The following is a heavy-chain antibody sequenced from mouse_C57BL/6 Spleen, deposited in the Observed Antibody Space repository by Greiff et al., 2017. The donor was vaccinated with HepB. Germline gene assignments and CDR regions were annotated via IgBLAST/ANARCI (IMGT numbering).Heavy chain of an antibody. V-gene: IGHV1-15*01. D-gene: IGHD2-4*01. CDR2: IDPETGGT. J-gene: IGHJ4*01. CDR3: TKSDYDYRYYAMDY. Sequence: VQLQQSGAELVRPGASVTLSCKASGYTFTDYEMHWVKQTPVHGLEWIGAIDPETGGTAYNQKFKGKAILTADKSSSTAYMELRSLTSEDSAVYYCTKSDYDYRYYAMDYWGQGTSVTVSS. CDR1: GYTFTDYE.